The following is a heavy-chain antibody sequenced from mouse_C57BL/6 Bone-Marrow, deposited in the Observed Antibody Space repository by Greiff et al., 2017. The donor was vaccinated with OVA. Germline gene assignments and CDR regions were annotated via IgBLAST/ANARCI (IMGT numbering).Heavy chain of an antibody. V-gene: IGHV1-82*01. CDR1: GYAFSSSW. J-gene: IGHJ4*01. CDR3: ARRTYSNYEDAMDY. CDR2: IYPGDGDT. Sequence: VHLVESGPELVKPGASVKISCKASGYAFSSSWMNWVKQRPGKGLEWIGRIYPGDGDTNYNGKFKGKATLTADKSSSTAYMQLSSLTSEDSAVYFCARRTYSNYEDAMDYWGQVTSVTVAS. D-gene: IGHD2-5*01.